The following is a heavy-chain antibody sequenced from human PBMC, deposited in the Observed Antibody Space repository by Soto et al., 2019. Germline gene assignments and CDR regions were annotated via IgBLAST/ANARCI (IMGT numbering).Heavy chain of an antibody. D-gene: IGHD2-15*01. J-gene: IGHJ6*02. CDR2: FDPEDGET. CDR3: ATAPTPYCSGGSCSPDV. CDR1: GYNLTELS. V-gene: IGHV1-24*01. Sequence: ASVKVSCKVSGYNLTELSMHWVRQAPGKGLEWMGGFDPEDGETIYAQKFQGRVTMTEDTSTDTAYMELSSLRSEDTAVYYCATAPTPYCSGGSCSPDVWGQGTTVTVSS.